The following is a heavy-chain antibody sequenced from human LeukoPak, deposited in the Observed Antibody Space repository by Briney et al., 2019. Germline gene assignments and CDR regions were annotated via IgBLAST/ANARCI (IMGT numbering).Heavy chain of an antibody. CDR1: GFTFSSYG. D-gene: IGHD4-17*01. Sequence: GGSLRLSCAASGFTFSSYGMHWVRQAPGKGLEWVAVIRYDGSDKYYADSVKGRFTISRDNSKNTLYLQMDSLRVEDTAVYHCVRKSAHGDNAGHWGQGTLVTVCS. CDR3: VRKSAHGDNAGH. V-gene: IGHV3-30*02. CDR2: IRYDGSDK. J-gene: IGHJ4*02.